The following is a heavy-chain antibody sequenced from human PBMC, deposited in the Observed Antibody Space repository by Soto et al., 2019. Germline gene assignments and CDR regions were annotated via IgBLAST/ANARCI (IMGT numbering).Heavy chain of an antibody. CDR2: ISGLSNYI. CDR3: ARVYQDYVWGSYRPFDY. J-gene: IGHJ4*02. Sequence: EVQLAESGGGLVKPGGSLRLSCAASGFTFSSYTMNWVRQAPGKGLEWVSSISGLSNYIYYADSLKGRFTVSRDNAKNSLFLQMNSLRAEDTAVYYCARVYQDYVWGSYRPFDYWGQGTLVTVSS. D-gene: IGHD3-16*02. V-gene: IGHV3-21*01. CDR1: GFTFSSYT.